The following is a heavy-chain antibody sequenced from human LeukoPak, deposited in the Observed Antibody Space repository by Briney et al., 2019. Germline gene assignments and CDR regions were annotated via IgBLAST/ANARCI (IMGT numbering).Heavy chain of an antibody. CDR2: ISSSSSYI. CDR3: ARDEGGVGSGEDDAFDI. Sequence: GGSLRLSCAASGFTFSSYSMNWVRQAPGKGLEWVSSISSSSSYIYYADSVKGRFTISRDNAKNSLYLQMNSLRAEDTAVYYCARDEGGVGSGEDDAFDIWGQGTMVTVSS. V-gene: IGHV3-21*01. D-gene: IGHD2-8*02. CDR1: GFTFSSYS. J-gene: IGHJ3*02.